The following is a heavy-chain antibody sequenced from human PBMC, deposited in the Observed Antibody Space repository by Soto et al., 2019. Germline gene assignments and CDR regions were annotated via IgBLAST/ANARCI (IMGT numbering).Heavy chain of an antibody. D-gene: IGHD3-22*01. CDR3: ARDINYDSSGSPYS. Sequence: SETLSLTCTVSGGSISSSSYYWGWIRQPPGKGLEWIGSIYYSGSTYYNPSLKSRFTISRDNAKNSLYLQMNSLRAEDTAVYYCARDINYDSSGSPYSWGQGTLVTVSS. CDR1: GGSISSSSYY. V-gene: IGHV4-39*02. CDR2: IYYSGST. J-gene: IGHJ4*02.